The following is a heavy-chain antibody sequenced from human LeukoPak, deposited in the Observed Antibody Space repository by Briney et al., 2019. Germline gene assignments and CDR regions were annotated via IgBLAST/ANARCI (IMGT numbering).Heavy chain of an antibody. D-gene: IGHD3-3*01. Sequence: PSETLSLTCAICGGSFSTYFWSWIRQPPGKGLEWIAEIKHCGSANYNPSLKSRVSISVDTSKNHFSLKLTSVTAADTAVYYCARDVGDYDFWSGYYTAWGQGTLVTVSS. CDR3: ARDVGDYDFWSGYYTA. CDR1: GGSFSTYF. V-gene: IGHV4-34*01. CDR2: IKHCGSA. J-gene: IGHJ5*02.